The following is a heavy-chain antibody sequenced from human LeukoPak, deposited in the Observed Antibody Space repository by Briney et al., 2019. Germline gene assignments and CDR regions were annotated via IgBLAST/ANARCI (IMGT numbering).Heavy chain of an antibody. J-gene: IGHJ4*02. D-gene: IGHD7-27*01. V-gene: IGHV3-23*01. Sequence: GGALRLSCAASGFTFSSYTMSWVRQAPWKGLEWVSPITTSDGNTYYADSVQGRFTLSRDNSKNTLFLQMNSLRAEDTAVYYCAKDGGLWVSAHWGDSWGRGTLVTVSS. CDR1: GFTFSSYT. CDR2: ITTSDGNT. CDR3: AKDGGLWVSAHWGDS.